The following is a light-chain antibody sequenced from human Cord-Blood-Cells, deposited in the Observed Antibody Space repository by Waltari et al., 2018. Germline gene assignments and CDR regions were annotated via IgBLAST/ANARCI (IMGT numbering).Light chain of an antibody. J-gene: IGLJ3*02. CDR2: EGS. CDR3: CSYAGSSSWV. V-gene: IGLV2-23*01. CDR1: SSEVGSYNL. Sequence: QSALTQPASVSGSPGQSITISCTGTSSEVGSYNLVSWYQQHPGKAPKLKIYEGSNRPSGVSNRFSGSKSGNTASLTISVLQAEDEADYYCCSYAGSSSWVFGGGTKLTVL.